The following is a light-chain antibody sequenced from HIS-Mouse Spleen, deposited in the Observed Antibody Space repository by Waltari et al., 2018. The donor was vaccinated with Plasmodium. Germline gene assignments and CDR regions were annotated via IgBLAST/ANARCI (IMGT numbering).Light chain of an antibody. CDR3: YSTDSSGNHRV. Sequence: SYDLTQPPSVSVSPGQTARTTCPGDALPKKYAYRYQQKSGQAPVLVIYEDSKRPSGIPERFSGSSSGTMATLTISGAQVEDEADYYCYSTDSSGNHRVFGGGTKLTVL. CDR1: ALPKKY. V-gene: IGLV3-10*01. J-gene: IGLJ3*02. CDR2: EDS.